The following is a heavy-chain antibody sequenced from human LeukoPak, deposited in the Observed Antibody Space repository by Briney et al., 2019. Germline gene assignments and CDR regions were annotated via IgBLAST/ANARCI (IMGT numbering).Heavy chain of an antibody. CDR3: ARDGPHYYDSSGNDWFDP. V-gene: IGHV3-30-3*01. Sequence: GRSLRLSCAASGFTFSSYAMHWVRQAPGKGLEWVAVISYDGSNKYYADSVKGRFTISRDNSKNTLYLQVNSLRAEDTAVYYCARDGPHYYDSSGNDWFDPWGQGTLVTVSS. CDR2: ISYDGSNK. CDR1: GFTFSSYA. J-gene: IGHJ5*02. D-gene: IGHD3-22*01.